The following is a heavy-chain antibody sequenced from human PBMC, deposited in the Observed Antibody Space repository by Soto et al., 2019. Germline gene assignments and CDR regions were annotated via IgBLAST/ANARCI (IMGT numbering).Heavy chain of an antibody. V-gene: IGHV3-30-3*01. Sequence: QVQLVESGGGVVQPGRSLRLSCAASGFTFSIYTMHWVRQAPGKGLEWVAVISYDGSDKYYADSVKGRFTISRDNSKNTLYVQMNSLRGEDTAVYYCARDPYHNYRDGKGDALDIWGQGTMVTVSS. CDR3: ARDPYHNYRDGKGDALDI. J-gene: IGHJ3*02. CDR2: ISYDGSDK. CDR1: GFTFSIYT. D-gene: IGHD1-1*01.